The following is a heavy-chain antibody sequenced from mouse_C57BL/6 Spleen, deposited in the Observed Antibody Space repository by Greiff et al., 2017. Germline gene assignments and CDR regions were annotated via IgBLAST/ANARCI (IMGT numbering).Heavy chain of an antibody. V-gene: IGHV1-59*01. CDR3: ATTVVARYFDV. Sequence: QVQLQQPGAELVRPGTSVKLSCKASGYTFTSYWMPWVKQRPGQGLEWIGVIDPSDSYTNYNQKFKGKSTLTVDTSSSTAYMQLSSLTSEDSAVYYCATTVVARYFDVWGTGTTVTVSS. J-gene: IGHJ1*03. CDR2: IDPSDSYT. D-gene: IGHD1-1*01. CDR1: GYTFTSYW.